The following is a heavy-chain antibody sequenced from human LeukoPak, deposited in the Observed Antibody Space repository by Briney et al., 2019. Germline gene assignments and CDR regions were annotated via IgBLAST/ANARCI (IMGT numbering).Heavy chain of an antibody. D-gene: IGHD2-15*01. J-gene: IGHJ4*02. Sequence: GGSLRLSCAASGVTLSSYAMHWVRQAPGKGLEWVAVISYDGSNKYYADSVKGRFTISRDNSKNTLYLQMNSLRAEDTAVYYCARSLVVVAATPATDYWGQGPLVTVSS. CDR1: GVTLSSYA. V-gene: IGHV3-30*04. CDR3: ARSLVVVAATPATDY. CDR2: ISYDGSNK.